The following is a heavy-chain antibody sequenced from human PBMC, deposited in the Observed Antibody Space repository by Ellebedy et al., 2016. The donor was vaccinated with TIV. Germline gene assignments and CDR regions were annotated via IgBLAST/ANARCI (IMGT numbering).Heavy chain of an antibody. CDR3: ARVLPPYGDSTTYYYYGMDV. J-gene: IGHJ6*02. Sequence: ASVKVSXXASGYTFTSYYMHWVRQAPGQGLEWMGIINPSGGSTSYAQKFQGRVTMTRDTSTSTVYMELSSLRSEDTAVYYCARVLPPYGDSTTYYYYGMDVWGQGTTVTVSS. CDR2: INPSGGST. D-gene: IGHD4-17*01. V-gene: IGHV1-46*01. CDR1: GYTFTSYY.